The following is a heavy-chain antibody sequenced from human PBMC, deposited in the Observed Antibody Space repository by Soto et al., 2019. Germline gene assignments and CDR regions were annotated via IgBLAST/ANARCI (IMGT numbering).Heavy chain of an antibody. CDR2: ISYDGSNK. CDR1: GFTFSSYA. D-gene: IGHD3-22*01. J-gene: IGHJ6*02. V-gene: IGHV3-30-3*01. CDR3: ARGGPITMIVGIYGMDV. Sequence: PGGSLRLSCAASGFTFSSYAMHWVRQAPGKGLEWVAVISYDGSNKYYADSVKGRFTISRDNSKNTLYLQMNSLRAEDTAVYYCARGGPITMIVGIYGMDVWGQGTTVTVSS.